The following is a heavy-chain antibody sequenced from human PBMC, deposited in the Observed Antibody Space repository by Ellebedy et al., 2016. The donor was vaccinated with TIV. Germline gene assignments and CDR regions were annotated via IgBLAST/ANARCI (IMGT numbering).Heavy chain of an antibody. CDR1: GGSISSSNW. D-gene: IGHD6-6*01. V-gene: IGHV4-4*02. J-gene: IGHJ5*02. Sequence: MPSETLSLTCAVSGGSISSSNWWRWVRQPPGKGLEWIGEIYHSGSTNYNPSLKSRVTISVDKSKNQFSLKLISVTAADTAVYYCARPIAAPTNWFDPWGQGTLVTVSS. CDR3: ARPIAAPTNWFDP. CDR2: IYHSGST.